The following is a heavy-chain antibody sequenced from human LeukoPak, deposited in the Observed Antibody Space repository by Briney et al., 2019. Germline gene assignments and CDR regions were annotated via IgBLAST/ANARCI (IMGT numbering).Heavy chain of an antibody. J-gene: IGHJ6*04. V-gene: IGHV3-74*01. CDR2: INSDGSST. CDR3: ARERVVVAAIEDCYYGMDA. Sequence: PSGSLRLSCAASGFTFSSYWMHWVRQAPGKGLVWVSRINSDGSSTSYADSVKGRLTISKDNAKNTLYLQMNSLRAEDTAVYYCARERVVVAAIEDCYYGMDAWGAGTTLTVSS. D-gene: IGHD2-21*02. CDR1: GFTFSSYW.